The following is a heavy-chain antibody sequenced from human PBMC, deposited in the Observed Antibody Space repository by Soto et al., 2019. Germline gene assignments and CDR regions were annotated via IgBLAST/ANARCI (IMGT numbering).Heavy chain of an antibody. V-gene: IGHV4-4*02. Sequence: QEQLQESGPRLVKPSGTLSLTCYVSGGSISSTNWWTWVRQPPGKGLEWIGEIYHTGNTNYNPSVRSRVTISVDKSNNEFSLNLRAVTAGDTAVYYCATLPPRIEVRLLPIPTWGQAILVTVSP. J-gene: IGHJ4*02. D-gene: IGHD2-2*02. CDR1: GGSISSTNW. CDR3: ATLPPRIEVRLLPIPT. CDR2: IYHTGNT.